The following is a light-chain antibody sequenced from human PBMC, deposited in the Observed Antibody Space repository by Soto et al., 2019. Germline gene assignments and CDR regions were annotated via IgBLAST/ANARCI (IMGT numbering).Light chain of an antibody. CDR3: RSYAGSHNLL. CDR1: SSDIADSDY. CDR2: EVN. V-gene: IGLV2-8*01. J-gene: IGLJ2*01. Sequence: QSALTQPPSTSGSPGQSVTISCTGTSSDIADSDYVSWYQQHPGKAPKLMIYEVNKRPSGVPDRFSGSKSGNTASLTVSGLQAEDEADYHCRSYAGSHNLLFGGGTKLTVL.